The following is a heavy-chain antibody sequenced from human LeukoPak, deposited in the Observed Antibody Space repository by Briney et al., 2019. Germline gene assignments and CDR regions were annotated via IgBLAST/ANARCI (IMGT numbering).Heavy chain of an antibody. CDR1: GGSISSYY. CDR3: ARLRTGNDFWSGYSYNWFDP. J-gene: IGHJ5*02. CDR2: IYYSGST. D-gene: IGHD3-3*01. Sequence: PSETLSLTCTVSGGSISSYYWSWIRQPPGKGLEWIGYIYYSGSTNYNPSLKSRVTISVDTSKNQFFLKLSSVTAADTAVYYCARLRTGNDFWSGYSYNWFDPWGQGTLVTVSS. V-gene: IGHV4-59*08.